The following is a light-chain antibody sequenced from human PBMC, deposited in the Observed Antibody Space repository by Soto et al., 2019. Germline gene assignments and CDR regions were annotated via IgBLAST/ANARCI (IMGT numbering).Light chain of an antibody. Sequence: DIQMTQSPYTLSASVGDRVTITCRASQSVISWVAWYQQKPAKAPKLLISDASTLDTGVPSRFIGSRSDAANTRNISSLQPDDLATYYGQQYHRFSSFGTGTKVDVK. CDR2: DAS. J-gene: IGKJ3*01. V-gene: IGKV1-5*01. CDR3: QQYHRFSS. CDR1: QSVISW.